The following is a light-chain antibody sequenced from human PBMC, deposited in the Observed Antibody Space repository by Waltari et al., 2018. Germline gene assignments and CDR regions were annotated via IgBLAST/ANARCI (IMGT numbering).Light chain of an antibody. Sequence: EIVLPQSPATLSLSPGERANLSCRASQSINSYLAWYQQKPGQAPRLLIYDASNRATGIPARFSGSGSGIDFTLTISSLEPEDFAVYYCQQRRDWPLSFGGGTKVEIK. CDR3: QQRRDWPLS. V-gene: IGKV3-11*01. J-gene: IGKJ4*01. CDR1: QSINSY. CDR2: DAS.